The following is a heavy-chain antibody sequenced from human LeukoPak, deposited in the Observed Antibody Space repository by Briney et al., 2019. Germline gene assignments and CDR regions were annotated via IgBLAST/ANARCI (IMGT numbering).Heavy chain of an antibody. CDR2: INPNSGGT. Sequence: ASVKVSCKASGYTFTGYYVHWVRQAPGQGLEWMGWINPNSGGTNYAQKFQGRVTMTRDTSISTAYMELSRLRSDDTAVYYCARPRNYYYYYMDVWGKGTTVTVSS. CDR1: GYTFTGYY. J-gene: IGHJ6*03. CDR3: ARPRNYYYYYMDV. V-gene: IGHV1-2*02.